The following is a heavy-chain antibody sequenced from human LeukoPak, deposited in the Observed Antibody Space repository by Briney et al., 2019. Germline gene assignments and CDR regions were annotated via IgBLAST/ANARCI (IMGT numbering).Heavy chain of an antibody. V-gene: IGHV4-38-2*01. CDR3: ARHDFYSNYPHNWFDP. D-gene: IGHD4-11*01. CDR2: FYHNGST. CDR1: AYSIGSGYY. J-gene: IGHJ5*02. Sequence: SETLSLTCAVSAYSIGSGYYWGWIRQPPGKGPEWIGSFYHNGSTYYNPSLKSRVTISVDTSKNQFSLKLSSVTAADTAVYYCARHDFYSNYPHNWFDPWGQGTLVTISS.